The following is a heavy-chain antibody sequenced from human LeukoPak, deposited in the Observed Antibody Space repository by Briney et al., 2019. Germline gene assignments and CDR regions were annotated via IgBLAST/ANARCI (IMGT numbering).Heavy chain of an antibody. V-gene: IGHV3-11*01. CDR1: GFTFSDYY. CDR2: ISSSSSTI. CDR3: ARVLIVGVVIDYFDY. Sequence: GGSLRLSCAASGFTFSDYYMSWIRQAPGKGLEWVSYISSSSSTIYYADSVKGRFTISGDNAENSLYLQMNSLRAEDTAVYYCARVLIVGVVIDYFDYWGQGTLVTVSS. D-gene: IGHD3-3*02. J-gene: IGHJ4*02.